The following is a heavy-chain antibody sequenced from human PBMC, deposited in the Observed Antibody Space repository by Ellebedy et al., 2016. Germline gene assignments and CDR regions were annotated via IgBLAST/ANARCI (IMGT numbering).Heavy chain of an antibody. V-gene: IGHV4-4*07. CDR3: ARASPRIMDV. J-gene: IGHJ6*03. Sequence: SETLSLXXSVSGDSISNFYWSWIRQSAAKGLEWIGRMYTSGTRYYNPSLTSRVTLSIDTSKNQFSLTLKSVTSADTAVYYCARASPRIMDVWGKGTTVNVSS. CDR1: GDSISNFY. CDR2: MYTSGTR.